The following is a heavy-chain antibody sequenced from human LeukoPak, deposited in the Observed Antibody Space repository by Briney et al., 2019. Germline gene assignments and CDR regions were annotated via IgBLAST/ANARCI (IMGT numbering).Heavy chain of an antibody. CDR3: ARDTGGGYSCYDC. CDR1: GFAFSSYW. V-gene: IGHV3-7*01. CDR2: IKQDGSEK. Sequence: GGSLRLSCAASGFAFSSYWMTWIRQAPGKGLEWVANIKQDGSEKYYVDSVKGRFAISRDNAKNSLYLQMNSLRAEDTAVYYCARDTGGGYSCYDCWGQGTLVTVSS. J-gene: IGHJ4*02. D-gene: IGHD5-18*01.